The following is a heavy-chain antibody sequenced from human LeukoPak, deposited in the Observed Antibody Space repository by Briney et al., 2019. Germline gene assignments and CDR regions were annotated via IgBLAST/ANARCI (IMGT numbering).Heavy chain of an antibody. V-gene: IGHV5-51*01. Sequence: GESLKISCKGSGYSFTIHWIAWVRPVRGKGLEWMGIIYPADSDTSYSPSFQGQVTISADKSITTAYLQWSSLKASDTAMYYCARPPSVGSPYDGFDIWGQGTMVSVSS. CDR2: IYPADSDT. CDR3: ARPPSVGSPYDGFDI. D-gene: IGHD1-26*01. CDR1: GYSFTIHW. J-gene: IGHJ3*02.